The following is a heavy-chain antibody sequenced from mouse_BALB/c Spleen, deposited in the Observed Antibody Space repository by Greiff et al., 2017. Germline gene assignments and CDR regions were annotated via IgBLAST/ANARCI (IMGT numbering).Heavy chain of an antibody. D-gene: IGHD2-12*01. Sequence: EVNVVESGGGLVKPGGSLKLSCAASGFTFSSYAMSWVRQSPEKRLEWVAEISSGGSYTYYPDTVTGRFTISRDNAKNTLYLEMSSLRSEDTAMYYCARDYDGRNYAMDYWGQGTSVTVSS. V-gene: IGHV5-9-4*01. J-gene: IGHJ4*01. CDR3: ARDYDGRNYAMDY. CDR1: GFTFSSYA. CDR2: ISSGGSYT.